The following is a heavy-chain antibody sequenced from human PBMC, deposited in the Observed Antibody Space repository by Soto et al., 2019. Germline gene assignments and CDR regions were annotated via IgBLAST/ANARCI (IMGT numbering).Heavy chain of an antibody. D-gene: IGHD6-13*01. CDR3: ARIRSRSSWYSFDS. Sequence: ASVKVSCKASGYTFTSYAMHWVRQAPGQRLEWMGWINAGNGNTKYSQKFQGRVTITRDTSASTAYMELSSLKSEDTAVYYCARIRSRSSWYSFDSWGQGTLVTVPQ. J-gene: IGHJ4*02. V-gene: IGHV1-3*01. CDR1: GYTFTSYA. CDR2: INAGNGNT.